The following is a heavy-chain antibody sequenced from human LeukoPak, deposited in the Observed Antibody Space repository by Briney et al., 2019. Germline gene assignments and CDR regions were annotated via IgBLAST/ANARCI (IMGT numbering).Heavy chain of an antibody. CDR1: GFTFSSYW. CDR2: INSDGSST. V-gene: IGHV3-74*01. J-gene: IGHJ4*02. D-gene: IGHD5-12*01. CDR3: AREGDIVATISYYFDY. Sequence: GGSLRLSCAASGFTFSSYWMHWVRQAPGKGLVWVSRINSDGSSTSYADSVKGRFTISRDNAKNTLYLQMNSLRAEDTAVYYCAREGDIVATISYYFDYWGQGTLVTVSS.